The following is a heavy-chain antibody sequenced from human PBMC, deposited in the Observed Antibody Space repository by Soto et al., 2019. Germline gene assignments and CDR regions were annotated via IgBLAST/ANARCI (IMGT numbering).Heavy chain of an antibody. CDR1: GDNFSKYW. V-gene: IGHV5-51*01. Sequence: GESLKISCKGSGDNFSKYWIGWVRQMPGKGLEWLGIIYPDDSDTKYNPSFEGQVTLSADKSISTAYLQWSSLRASDTAIYYCARHFSSNWFYFQYWGPGTLVTAPQ. D-gene: IGHD6-13*01. CDR3: ARHFSSNWFYFQY. J-gene: IGHJ4*02. CDR2: IYPDDSDT.